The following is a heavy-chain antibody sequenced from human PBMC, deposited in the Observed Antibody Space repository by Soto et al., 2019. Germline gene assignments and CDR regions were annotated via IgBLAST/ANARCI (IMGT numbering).Heavy chain of an antibody. D-gene: IGHD6-19*01. J-gene: IGHJ6*02. CDR3: ARYSSGWPGNGMDV. CDR2: VYYTGST. V-gene: IGHV4-59*01. CDR1: NGSISNYF. Sequence: NPSETLSLTCTVSNGSISNYFWSWIRQPPGKGLEWIGYVYYTGSTSYNPSLKSRLTMSVDTSRKQFSLKLSSVTAADTAVYYCARYSSGWPGNGMDVWGQGTTVTVSS.